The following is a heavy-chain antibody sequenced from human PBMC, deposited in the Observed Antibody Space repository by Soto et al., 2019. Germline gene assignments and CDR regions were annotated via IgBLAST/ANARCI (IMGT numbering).Heavy chain of an antibody. CDR2: INAGNGNT. J-gene: IGHJ5*02. CDR3: ARAPDIGVVPAAIPWCDP. CDR1: GYTFTSYA. D-gene: IGHD2-2*01. V-gene: IGHV1-3*01. Sequence: QVQLVQSGAEVKKPGASVKVSCKASGYTFTSYAMHWVRQAPGQRLEWMGWINAGNGNTKYSQKFQGSVTITRDTFASPAYMDLSRLRSYNTAVYYCARAPDIGVVPAAIPWCDPWGHGTLFTVST.